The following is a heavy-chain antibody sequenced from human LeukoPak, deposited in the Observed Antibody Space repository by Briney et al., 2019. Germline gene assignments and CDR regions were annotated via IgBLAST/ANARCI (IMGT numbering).Heavy chain of an antibody. CDR3: ARRFLEWFDP. Sequence: ASVKVSCKASGYTFTSYGISWVRQAPGQGLEWMGWISAYNGNTNYAQKLQGRVTITRNTSISTAYMELSSLRSEDTAVYYCARRFLEWFDPWGQGTLVTVSS. D-gene: IGHD3-3*01. CDR2: ISAYNGNT. CDR1: GYTFTSYG. V-gene: IGHV1-18*01. J-gene: IGHJ5*02.